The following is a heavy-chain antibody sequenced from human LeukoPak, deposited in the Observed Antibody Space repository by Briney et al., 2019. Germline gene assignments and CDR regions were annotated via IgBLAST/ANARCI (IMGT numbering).Heavy chain of an antibody. CDR1: GGSISSYY. J-gene: IGHJ6*03. CDR3: ARADDSSGYYYVGNYYYYMDV. CDR2: IYYSGST. D-gene: IGHD3-22*01. V-gene: IGHV4-59*01. Sequence: PSETLSLTCTVSGGSISSYYWSWIRQPPGKGLEWIGYIYYSGSTNYNPSLKSQVTISVDTSKNQFSLKLSSVTAADTAVYYCARADDSSGYYYVGNYYYYMDVWGKGTTVTVSS.